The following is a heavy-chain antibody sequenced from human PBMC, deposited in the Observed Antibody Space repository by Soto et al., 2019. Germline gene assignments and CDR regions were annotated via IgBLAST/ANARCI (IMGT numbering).Heavy chain of an antibody. Sequence: GSLRLSCAASGFTFSSYGMHWVRQAPGKGLEWVAVIWLDGINKYYADSVKGRFTISRDNSKNTLSLRMDGLRGDDTAVYYCVRERAPFDAFDVWGLGTMVTVSS. V-gene: IGHV3-33*01. J-gene: IGHJ3*01. CDR3: VRERAPFDAFDV. CDR2: IWLDGINK. CDR1: GFTFSSYG.